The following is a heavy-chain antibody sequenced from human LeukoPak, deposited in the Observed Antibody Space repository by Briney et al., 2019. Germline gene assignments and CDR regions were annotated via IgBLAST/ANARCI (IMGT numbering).Heavy chain of an antibody. Sequence: PSETLSLTCTVSGGSISSYYWSWIRQPAGKGLGYIGRIYPSGSTNYNPSLKSRVAMSVDTSKNQFSLKLSSVTAADTAVYYCARGRGYNYSGGIYFDYWGQGTLVTVSS. CDR2: IYPSGST. D-gene: IGHD5-18*01. J-gene: IGHJ4*02. V-gene: IGHV4-4*07. CDR1: GGSISSYY. CDR3: ARGRGYNYSGGIYFDY.